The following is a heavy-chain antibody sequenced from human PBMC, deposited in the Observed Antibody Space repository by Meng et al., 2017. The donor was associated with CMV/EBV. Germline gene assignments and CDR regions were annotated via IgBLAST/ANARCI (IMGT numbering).Heavy chain of an antibody. Sequence: GGSLRLSCAASGFSFNYYGMHWVRQAPDKGLEWVAFIRYDGSNKYYADSVKGRFTISRDNSKNTPYLQINSLRAEDTAVYYCAKDWSVGSEDFDCWGQGTLVTVSS. CDR2: IRYDGSNK. CDR3: AKDWSVGSEDFDC. CDR1: GFSFNYYG. V-gene: IGHV3-30*02. D-gene: IGHD3-3*01. J-gene: IGHJ4*02.